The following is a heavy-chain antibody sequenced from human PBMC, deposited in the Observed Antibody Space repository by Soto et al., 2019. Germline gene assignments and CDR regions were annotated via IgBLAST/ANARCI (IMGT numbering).Heavy chain of an antibody. V-gene: IGHV1-2*02. Sequence: SVKVSCKASGYAFTGYYMHWVREAPVQGLEWMGWINPNSGGTNYAQKFQGRVTMTRDTSISTAYMELSRLRSDDTAVYYCAVKDPTERYYYGMDVWGQGTTVTVSS. CDR1: GYAFTGYY. CDR2: INPNSGGT. J-gene: IGHJ6*02. CDR3: AVKDPTERYYYGMDV. D-gene: IGHD1-1*01.